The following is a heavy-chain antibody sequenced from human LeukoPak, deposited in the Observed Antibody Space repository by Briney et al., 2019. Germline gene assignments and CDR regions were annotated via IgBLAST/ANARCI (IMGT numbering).Heavy chain of an antibody. CDR2: IRHDGSNK. CDR3: ARDKRVGATLFDY. V-gene: IGHV3-30*02. Sequence: GGSLRLSCAASGFTFSSYGMHWVRQAPGKGLEWVAFIRHDGSNKYYADSVRGRFTISRDNSKNTLYLQMNSLRAGDTAVYYCARDKRVGATLFDYWGQGTLVTVSS. J-gene: IGHJ4*02. CDR1: GFTFSSYG. D-gene: IGHD1-26*01.